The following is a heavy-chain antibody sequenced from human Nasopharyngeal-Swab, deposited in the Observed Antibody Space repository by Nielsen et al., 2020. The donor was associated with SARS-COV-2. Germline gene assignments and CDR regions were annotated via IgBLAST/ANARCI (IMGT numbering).Heavy chain of an antibody. Sequence: GESLKISCAPSEFTLSSYWMHWVRQAPGKGLVWVSRINPDGSTTNYADSMKDRFTTSRDNARNTLYLHMYSLRDDDTAVYYCATAGNYRFDNWGQGTLVTVSS. CDR1: EFTLSSYW. D-gene: IGHD1-1*01. V-gene: IGHV3-74*01. CDR2: INPDGSTT. J-gene: IGHJ4*02. CDR3: ATAGNYRFDN.